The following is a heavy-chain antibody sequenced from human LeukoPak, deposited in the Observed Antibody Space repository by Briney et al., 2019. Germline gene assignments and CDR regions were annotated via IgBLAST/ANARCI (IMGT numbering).Heavy chain of an antibody. V-gene: IGHV2-70*11. CDR2: IDWDDDK. J-gene: IGHJ4*02. CDR1: GFSLSTSGMC. D-gene: IGHD3-22*01. CDR3: ARTCPYYYDSSGYPDY. Sequence: SGPALVKPTQTLTLTCTFSGFSLSTSGMCVSWIRQPPGKALEWLARIDWDDDKYYSPSLKTRLTISKDTSKNQVVLTMTNMDPVDTATYYCARTCPYYYDSSGYPDYWGQGTLVTVSS.